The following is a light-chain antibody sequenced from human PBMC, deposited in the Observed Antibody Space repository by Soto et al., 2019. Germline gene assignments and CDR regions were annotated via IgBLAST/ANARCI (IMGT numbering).Light chain of an antibody. V-gene: IGKV3-11*01. CDR2: DVS. CDR1: QSVSTY. CDR3: QQRMSRIS. J-gene: IGKJ4*01. Sequence: EIVLTQSPATLSLSPGERATLSCRASQSVSTYLAWYQQKPGQAPRLLIYDVSNRATGIPTRVSGSGSGTDFTLTVSSLEHDGFATYYCQQRMSRISFGGGPKVEFK.